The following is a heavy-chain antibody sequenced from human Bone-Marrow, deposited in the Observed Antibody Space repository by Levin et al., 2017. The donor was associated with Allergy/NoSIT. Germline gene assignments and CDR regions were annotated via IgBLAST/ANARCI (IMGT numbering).Heavy chain of an antibody. CDR1: GFTFSNYA. Sequence: GGSLRLSCAASGFTFSNYAMLWVRQAPGKGLEWVAGVRFDETEEYYVDSVKGRFTISRDSSNNMLYLQMNSLRVEDTAVYYCGRGLLARGKGEVWQWGPKLKITRHPIDYWGQGTLVTVSS. V-gene: IGHV3-33*01. D-gene: IGHD6-19*01. CDR2: VRFDETEE. CDR3: GRGLLARGKGEVWQWGPKLKITRHPIDY. J-gene: IGHJ4*02.